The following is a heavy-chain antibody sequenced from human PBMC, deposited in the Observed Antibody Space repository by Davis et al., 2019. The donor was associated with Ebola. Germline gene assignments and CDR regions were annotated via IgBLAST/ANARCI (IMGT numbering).Heavy chain of an antibody. Sequence: SETLSLTCAVYGGSFSGYYWSWIRQPPGKGLEWIGEINHSGSTNYNPSLKSRVTISVDTSKNQFSLKLSSVTAADTAVYYCARVIAGLRLGELSSYDAFDIWGQGTMVTVSS. CDR2: INHSGST. V-gene: IGHV4-34*01. CDR3: ARVIAGLRLGELSSYDAFDI. CDR1: GGSFSGYY. D-gene: IGHD3-16*02. J-gene: IGHJ3*02.